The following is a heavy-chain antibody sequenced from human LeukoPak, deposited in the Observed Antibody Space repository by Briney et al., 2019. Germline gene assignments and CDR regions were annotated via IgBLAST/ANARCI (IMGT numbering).Heavy chain of an antibody. CDR2: ISYHGGNK. CDR1: GFTFRNYA. V-gene: IGHV3-30*04. D-gene: IGHD6-19*01. CDR3: ARDGGLAVASTGYYFDY. J-gene: IGHJ4*02. Sequence: GGSLRLSCSASGFTFRNYAMHWVRQAPGKGLEWVAVISYHGGNKYCAASVQGRFTISRDNSKNTLYLQMDSMRIEDTAVYYCARDGGLAVASTGYYFDYWGQGTLVPVSS.